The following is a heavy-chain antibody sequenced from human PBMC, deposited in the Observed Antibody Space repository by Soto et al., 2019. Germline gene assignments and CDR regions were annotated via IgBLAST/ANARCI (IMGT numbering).Heavy chain of an antibody. CDR3: ARDQVSVAAALWLSPYGMDV. D-gene: IGHD6-13*01. CDR1: GYTFTSYY. V-gene: IGHV1-46*01. CDR2: INPSGGST. J-gene: IGHJ6*02. Sequence: GASVKVSCKASGYTFTSYYMHWVRQAPGQGLEWMGIINPSGGSTSYAQKFQGRVTMTRDTSTSTVYMELSSLRSEDTAVYYCARDQVSVAAALWLSPYGMDVWGQGTTVTVSS.